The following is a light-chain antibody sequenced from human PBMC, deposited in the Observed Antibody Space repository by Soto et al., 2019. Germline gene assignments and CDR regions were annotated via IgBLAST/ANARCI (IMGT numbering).Light chain of an antibody. CDR1: QNVNSD. V-gene: IGKV3-15*01. J-gene: IGKJ2*01. Sequence: EIVMTQSPVILSVSPGERATLSCRASQNVNSDLAWYQPKPGQAPRILIYGASTRATDIPARISGSGSGTDFTLTISSLQSEDFAVYYCQQYNKWPPLYTFGQGTKLEIK. CDR3: QQYNKWPPLYT. CDR2: GAS.